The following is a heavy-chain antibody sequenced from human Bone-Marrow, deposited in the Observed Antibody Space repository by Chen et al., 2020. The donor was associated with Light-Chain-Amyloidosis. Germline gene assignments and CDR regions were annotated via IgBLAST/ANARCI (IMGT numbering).Heavy chain of an antibody. CDR1: GYSISSGYY. D-gene: IGHD3-22*01. CDR3: ARVGSDYYDNSGFYPLDY. J-gene: IGHJ4*02. Sequence: QVQLQESGPGLVKPSETLSLTCTVSGYSISSGYYWGWIRQPPGKGLEWIGSIYHNGGTNYNPSLKNRVTIFVDNSKNQFSLQLTSVTAADTAVYFCARVGSDYYDNSGFYPLDYWGQGTLVTVSS. V-gene: IGHV4-38-2*02. CDR2: IYHNGGT.